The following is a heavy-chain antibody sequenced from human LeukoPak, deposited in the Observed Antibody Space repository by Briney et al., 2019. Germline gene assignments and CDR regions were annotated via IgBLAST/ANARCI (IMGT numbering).Heavy chain of an antibody. Sequence: GGSLRLSCAASGFTFSTYAMMSWVRQAPGKGLEWVSTISAIGGSTYYADSVKGRFTISRDNSKNTVYLQMNSLRADDTAVYYCAKGGSYYTSSWFDPWGQGTLVTVSS. J-gene: IGHJ5*02. CDR1: GFTFSTYA. V-gene: IGHV3-23*01. CDR3: AKGGSYYTSSWFDP. D-gene: IGHD3-10*01. CDR2: ISAIGGST.